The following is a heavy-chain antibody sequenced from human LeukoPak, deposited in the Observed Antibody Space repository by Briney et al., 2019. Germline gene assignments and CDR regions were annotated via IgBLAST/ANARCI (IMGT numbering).Heavy chain of an antibody. D-gene: IGHD6-19*01. J-gene: IGHJ4*02. V-gene: IGHV3-20*04. CDR3: AKLAGTGGFDY. CDR2: INWNGGRT. Sequence: AGGSLRLSCAASGFTFDDYGMSWVRQAPGKGLEWASGINWNGGRTGYADSVKGRLTISRDNAKNSLYLQMNSLRAEDTALYYCAKLAGTGGFDYWGQGTLVTVSS. CDR1: GFTFDDYG.